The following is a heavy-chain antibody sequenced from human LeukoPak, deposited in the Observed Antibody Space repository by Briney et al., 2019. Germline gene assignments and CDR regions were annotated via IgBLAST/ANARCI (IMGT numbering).Heavy chain of an antibody. CDR3: ARRYDFWSGYLYYYYYYMDV. V-gene: IGHV3-21*01. J-gene: IGHJ6*03. CDR1: GFTFSSYS. CDR2: ISSSSSYI. Sequence: GGSLRLSCAASGFTFSSYSMNWVRQAPGKGLEWVSSISSSSSYIYYADSVKGRFTISRDNAKNSLYLQMNSLRAEDTAVYYCARRYDFWSGYLYYYYYYMDVWGKGTTVTVSS. D-gene: IGHD3-3*01.